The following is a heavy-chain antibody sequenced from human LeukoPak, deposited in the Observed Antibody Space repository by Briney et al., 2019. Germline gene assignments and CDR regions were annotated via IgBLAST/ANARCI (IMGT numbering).Heavy chain of an antibody. CDR3: AKDGYDSSGYYRPVLSDYMDV. CDR2: ISWDGGST. D-gene: IGHD3-22*01. CDR1: GFTFDEYA. V-gene: IGHV3-43D*03. Sequence: PGGSLRLSCATSGFTFDEYAMHWVRQAPGKGLEWVSLISWDGGSTYYADSVKGRFTISRDNSKNSLYLQMNSLRAEDTALYYCAKDGYDSSGYYRPVLSDYMDVWGKGTTVTVSS. J-gene: IGHJ6*03.